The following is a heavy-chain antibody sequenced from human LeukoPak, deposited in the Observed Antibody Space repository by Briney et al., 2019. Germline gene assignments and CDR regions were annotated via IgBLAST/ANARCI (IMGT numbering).Heavy chain of an antibody. J-gene: IGHJ4*02. V-gene: IGHV4-61*08. CDR1: GGSISSGGYY. Sequence: SETLSLTCTVSGGSISSGGYYWSWIRQPPGKGLEWIGYIYYSGSTNYNPSLKSRVTISVDTSKNQFSLKLSSVTAADTAVYYCARGGITIFGVVTYYFDYWGQGTLVTVSS. CDR2: IYYSGST. D-gene: IGHD3-3*01. CDR3: ARGGITIFGVVTYYFDY.